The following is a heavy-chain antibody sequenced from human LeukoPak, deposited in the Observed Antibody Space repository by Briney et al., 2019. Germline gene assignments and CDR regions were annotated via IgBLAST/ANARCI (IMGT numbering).Heavy chain of an antibody. CDR3: ARGGSGNWNAPFDY. D-gene: IGHD1-1*01. CDR2: ITSSSSYI. Sequence: GGSLRLSCAASGFTFSSYSMNWVRQAPGKGLQWVSSITSSSSYIYYADSVKGRFTISRDNAKNSLYLQMNSLRAEDTAVYYCARGGSGNWNAPFDYWGQGTLVTVSS. J-gene: IGHJ4*02. V-gene: IGHV3-21*01. CDR1: GFTFSSYS.